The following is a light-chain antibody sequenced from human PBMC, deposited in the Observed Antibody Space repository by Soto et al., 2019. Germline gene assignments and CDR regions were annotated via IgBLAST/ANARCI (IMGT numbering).Light chain of an antibody. J-gene: IGLJ1*01. CDR1: SSNIGSSS. Sequence: QSVLTQPPSASGTPGQRVTISCSGSSSNIGSSSVNWYQQLPGTAPKLLIYNNNQWPSGVPDRFSGSKSGTSASLAISGLQSEDEADYYCVAWDVSLNGLYVFGTGTKLTVL. CDR3: VAWDVSLNGLYV. CDR2: NNN. V-gene: IGLV1-44*01.